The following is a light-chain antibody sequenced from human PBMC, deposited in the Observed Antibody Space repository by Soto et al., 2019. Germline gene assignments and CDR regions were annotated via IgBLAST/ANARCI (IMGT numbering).Light chain of an antibody. CDR3: QQRSDWPLT. CDR1: QTVNGH. J-gene: IGKJ4*01. CDR2: DAS. Sequence: ENILTQFPVTLSLSAGERATLSCRASQTVNGHLAWYQQRPGQTPRLLIYDASTRATGVPSKFSGSGSGTDFTLTINTLEPEDSEIYYCQQRSDWPLTFGGGTNVEI. V-gene: IGKV3-11*01.